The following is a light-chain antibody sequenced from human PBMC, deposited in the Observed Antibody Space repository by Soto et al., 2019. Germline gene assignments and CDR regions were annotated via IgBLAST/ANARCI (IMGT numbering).Light chain of an antibody. CDR1: SNDVGGYNF. CDR2: EVS. Sequence: QSALTHPPSASGSPGQSFTISCTGTSNDVGGYNFVSWYQQHPGKAPKLMIFEVSKRPSGVPDRFSGSKSGSTASLTVSGLQAEDEADYYCSSYAGNNIYYVFGTGTKVTVL. J-gene: IGLJ1*01. V-gene: IGLV2-8*01. CDR3: SSYAGNNIYYV.